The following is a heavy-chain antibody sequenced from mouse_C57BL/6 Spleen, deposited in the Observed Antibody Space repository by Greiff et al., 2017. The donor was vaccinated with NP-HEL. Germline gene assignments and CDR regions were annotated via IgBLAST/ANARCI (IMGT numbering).Heavy chain of an antibody. J-gene: IGHJ4*01. V-gene: IGHV1-50*01. CDR3: ARHGSYAMDY. Sequence: QVQLQQSGAELVKPGASVKLSCKASGYTFTSYWMQWVKQRPGQGLEWIGEIDPSDSYTNYNQKFKGKATLTVDTSSSTAYMQLSSLTSEDSAVYYCARHGSYAMDYWGQGTSVTVSS. CDR1: GYTFTSYW. D-gene: IGHD2-2*01. CDR2: IDPSDSYT.